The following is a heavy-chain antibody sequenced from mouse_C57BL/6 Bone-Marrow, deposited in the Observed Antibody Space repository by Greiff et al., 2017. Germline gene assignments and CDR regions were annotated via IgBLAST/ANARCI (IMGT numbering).Heavy chain of an antibody. Sequence: QVQLQQSGAELARPGASVKLSCKASGYTFTSYGISWVKQRTGQGLEWIGEIYPRSGNTFYNEKFKGKAPLTADKYSSTAYMGLRSLTSEDSAVYIWARDYYGNSERFADWGQGTLVTVSA. CDR3: ARDYYGNSERFAD. CDR2: IYPRSGNT. D-gene: IGHD2-1*01. J-gene: IGHJ3*01. CDR1: GYTFTSYG. V-gene: IGHV1-81*01.